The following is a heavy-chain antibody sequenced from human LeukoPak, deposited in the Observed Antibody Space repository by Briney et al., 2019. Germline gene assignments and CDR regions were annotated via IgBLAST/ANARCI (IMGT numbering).Heavy chain of an antibody. CDR3: AGYYDSSGPMGYRI. CDR1: GGSISSGSYF. D-gene: IGHD3-22*01. V-gene: IGHV4-61*02. CDR2: IYTSGST. Sequence: SQTLSLTCTVSGGSISSGSYFWSWIRQPAGKGLEWIGRIYTSGSTKYNPSLKSRVTMSVDTSRNQFSLKLSSVTAADTAVYYCAGYYDSSGPMGYRIWGQGTMVTVSS. J-gene: IGHJ3*02.